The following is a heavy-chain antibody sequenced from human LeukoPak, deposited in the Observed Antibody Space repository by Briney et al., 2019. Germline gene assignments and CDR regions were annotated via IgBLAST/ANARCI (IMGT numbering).Heavy chain of an antibody. V-gene: IGHV4-59*12. D-gene: IGHD6-13*01. CDR3: ARLIAAAGDFDY. CDR2: IYYSGST. CDR1: GGSISSYY. J-gene: IGHJ4*02. Sequence: SETLSLTCTVSGGSISSYYWSWIRQPPGKGLKWIGYIYYSGSTNYNPSLKSRVTISVDTSKNQFSLKLSSVTAADTAVYYCARLIAAAGDFDYWGQGTLVTVSS.